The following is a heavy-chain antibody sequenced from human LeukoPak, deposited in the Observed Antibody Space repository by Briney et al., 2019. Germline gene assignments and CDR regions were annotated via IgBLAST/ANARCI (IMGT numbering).Heavy chain of an antibody. V-gene: IGHV5-51*01. CDR2: IYPADSDT. CDR1: GYSFSSYW. J-gene: IGHJ6*02. D-gene: IGHD3-10*01. Sequence: KPGESLKISCKGSGYSFSSYWIGWVRQMPGKGLEWMGIIYPADSDTRYSLSFQGQVTISADKSISTAYLQWSSLKASDTAMYYCARRIAYYGSGTSFGMDVWGQGTTVTVSS. CDR3: ARRIAYYGSGTSFGMDV.